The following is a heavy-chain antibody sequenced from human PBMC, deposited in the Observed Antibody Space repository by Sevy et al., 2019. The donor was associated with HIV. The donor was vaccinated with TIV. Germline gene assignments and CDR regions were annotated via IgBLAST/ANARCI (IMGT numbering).Heavy chain of an antibody. V-gene: IGHV3-23*01. J-gene: IGHJ4*02. D-gene: IGHD3-10*01. CDR3: AKEVSEHSYSDY. Sequence: GGYLRLSCVTSGFTFSSYAMSWVRQTPGKGLERVSAIGGSADYTYYADSVKGRFTISRDNSKNTLYLQMNGLRTEDTAVYHCAKEVSEHSYSDYWGQGTLVLVSS. CDR1: GFTFSSYA. CDR2: IGGSADYT.